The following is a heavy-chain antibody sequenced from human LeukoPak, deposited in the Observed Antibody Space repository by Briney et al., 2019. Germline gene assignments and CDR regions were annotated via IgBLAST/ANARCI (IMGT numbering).Heavy chain of an antibody. CDR3: AKDRKQWPIGFDY. V-gene: IGHV3-23*01. D-gene: IGHD6-19*01. J-gene: IGHJ4*02. CDR1: GFTFSSYA. CDR2: ISGSGGTT. Sequence: GGSLRLSCAASGFTFSSYAMSWVRQAPGKGLEWVSAISGSGGTTYYADSVKGRFTISRDNSKNTLYLQMNSLRAEDTAVYYCAKDRKQWPIGFDYWGQGTLVTVSS.